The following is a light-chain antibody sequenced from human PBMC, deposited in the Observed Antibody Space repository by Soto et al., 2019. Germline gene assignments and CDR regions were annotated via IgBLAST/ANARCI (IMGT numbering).Light chain of an antibody. CDR1: SSVVGGYNY. J-gene: IGLJ1*01. V-gene: IGLV2-11*01. Sequence: QSALTQPRSVSGSPGQSVTISCTGTSSVVGGYNYVSWYQQHPGKAPKLMIYDVSKRPSGVPDRFSGSKSGNTASLTISGLQAEDEADYYCCSYAGSYTRYVFGTGTKLTVL. CDR3: CSYAGSYTRYV. CDR2: DVS.